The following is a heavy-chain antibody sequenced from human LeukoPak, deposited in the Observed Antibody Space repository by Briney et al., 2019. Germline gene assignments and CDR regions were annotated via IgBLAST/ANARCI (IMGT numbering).Heavy chain of an antibody. J-gene: IGHJ4*02. CDR1: GFTFRDYA. Sequence: GRSLRLSCTASGFTFRDYAMSWFRQAPGKGLEWVGFIRAKTYGGTTQYAASVKDRFTISRDDSKSIAYLQMNSLKTEDTAVYYCARADYGGNAGGFWGQGTLVIVSS. D-gene: IGHD4-23*01. V-gene: IGHV3-49*03. CDR3: ARADYGGNAGGF. CDR2: IRAKTYGGTT.